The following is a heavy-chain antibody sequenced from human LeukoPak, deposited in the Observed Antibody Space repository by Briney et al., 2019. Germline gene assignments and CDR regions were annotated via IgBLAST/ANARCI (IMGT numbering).Heavy chain of an antibody. D-gene: IGHD3-22*01. Sequence: GGSLRLSCAASGFTFSSYSMNWVRQAPGKGLEWVSYISSSSSTIYYADSVKGRFTISRDNAKNSLYLQMNSLRAEDTAVYYCAKDGAYYYDSSGPYYFDYWGQGTLVTVSS. CDR1: GFTFSSYS. V-gene: IGHV3-48*01. CDR3: AKDGAYYYDSSGPYYFDY. CDR2: ISSSSSTI. J-gene: IGHJ4*02.